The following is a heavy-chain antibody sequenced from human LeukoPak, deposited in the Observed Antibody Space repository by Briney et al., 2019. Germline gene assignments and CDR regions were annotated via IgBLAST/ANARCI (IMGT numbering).Heavy chain of an antibody. Sequence: AGGSLRLSCVASGFTVRSNYMSWVRQAPGRGLEWVSVVYSGGTTYYADSVKGRFTISRDNSKNTLYLQMNSLRAGDTAVYYCARVKVAVAGIGWFDPWGQGSLVTVSS. V-gene: IGHV3-53*01. CDR3: ARVKVAVAGIGWFDP. J-gene: IGHJ5*02. D-gene: IGHD6-13*01. CDR1: GFTVRSNY. CDR2: VYSGGTT.